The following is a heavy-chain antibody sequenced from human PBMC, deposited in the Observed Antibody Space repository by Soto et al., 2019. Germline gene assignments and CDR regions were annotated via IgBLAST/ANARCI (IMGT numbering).Heavy chain of an antibody. CDR2: IWYDGSNK. D-gene: IGHD3-9*01. CDR1: VFTFSSYG. J-gene: IGHJ3*02. CDR3: ARVRLGIHDAFDI. V-gene: IGHV3-33*01. Sequence: GSLRLSCAPSVFTFSSYGMHWVRQSPGKGLEWVAVIWYDGSNKYYADSVKGRFTISRDNSKNTLYLQMNSLRAEDTAVYYCARVRLGIHDAFDIWGQGTMVTVSS.